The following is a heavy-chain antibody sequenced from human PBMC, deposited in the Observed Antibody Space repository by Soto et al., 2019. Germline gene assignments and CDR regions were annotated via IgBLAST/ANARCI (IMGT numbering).Heavy chain of an antibody. Sequence: EVQLVESGGGLVKPGGSLRLSCAASGFTFSSYSMNWVRQAPGKGLEWFSSISSSSSYIYYADSVKGRFTISRDNAKNSLYPQMTRLRAEDTAVYYSASLSGIFDYCGQGTLVTVSS. V-gene: IGHV3-21*01. CDR2: ISSSSSYI. D-gene: IGHD2-15*01. CDR1: GFTFSSYS. CDR3: ASLSGIFDY. J-gene: IGHJ4*02.